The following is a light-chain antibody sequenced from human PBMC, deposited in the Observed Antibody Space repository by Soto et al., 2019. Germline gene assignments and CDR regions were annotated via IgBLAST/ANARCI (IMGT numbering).Light chain of an antibody. CDR3: QQRGNWPLT. J-gene: IGKJ4*01. CDR1: QSVSTN. Sequence: EIEMTQSPATLSVSPGERATLSCWASQSVSTNLAWYQQKSGQAPRLLIYGASTRATGIPARFSGSGSGTDFTLTISSLEPEDFAVYYCQQRGNWPLTFGGGTKVDIK. V-gene: IGKV3-15*01. CDR2: GAS.